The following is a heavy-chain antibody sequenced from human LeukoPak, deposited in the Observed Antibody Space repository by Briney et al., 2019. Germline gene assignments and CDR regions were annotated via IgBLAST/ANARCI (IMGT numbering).Heavy chain of an antibody. CDR3: ARSLMTTVFDY. J-gene: IGHJ4*02. CDR1: GYTFSSYS. Sequence: GGSLRLSCAASGYTFSSYSMNWVRQAPGKGLEWVSSISSSSSYIYYADSVKGRFTISRDNAKNSLYLQMNSLRAEDTAVYYFARSLMTTVFDYWGQGTLVTVSS. CDR2: ISSSSSYI. V-gene: IGHV3-21*01. D-gene: IGHD4-17*01.